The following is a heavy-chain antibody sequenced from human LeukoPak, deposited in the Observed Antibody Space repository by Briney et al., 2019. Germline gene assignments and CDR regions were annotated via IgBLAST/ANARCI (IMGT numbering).Heavy chain of an antibody. V-gene: IGHV4-31*11. CDR3: ARSGVTPFGSFDI. D-gene: IGHD4-23*01. Sequence: PSETLSLTCAVYGGSFSGNYWSWIRQHPGKGLEWIGYIYYSGSTYYNPSLKSRVTISLDTSKNQFSLKLSSVTAADTAVYYCARSGVTPFGSFDIWGQGTMVTVSS. J-gene: IGHJ3*02. CDR2: IYYSGST. CDR1: GGSFSGNY.